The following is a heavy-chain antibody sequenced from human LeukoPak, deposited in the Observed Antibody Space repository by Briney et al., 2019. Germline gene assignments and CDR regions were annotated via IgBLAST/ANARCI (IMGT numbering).Heavy chain of an antibody. D-gene: IGHD6-13*01. CDR3: ARDFAGAATGFDY. CDR1: GYTFTGYY. J-gene: IGHJ4*02. CDR2: INPNSGDT. V-gene: IGHV1-2*06. Sequence: AASVKVSCKASGYTFTGYYMHWVRRAPGQGLEWMGRINPNSGDTNYAQKFQGRVTMTRDTSISTAYMEVSRLRSDDTAVYYCARDFAGAATGFDYWGQGTLVIVSS.